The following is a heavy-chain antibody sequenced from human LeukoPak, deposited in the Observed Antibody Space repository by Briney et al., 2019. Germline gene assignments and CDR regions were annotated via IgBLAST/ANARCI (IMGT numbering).Heavy chain of an antibody. CDR1: GYTFTSYD. J-gene: IGHJ6*03. CDR3: ARGGSAYSYYYYMDV. D-gene: IGHD1-26*01. Sequence: ASVKVSCKASGYTFTSYDINWVRQATGQGLEWMGWMNPNCGNTGYAQKFQGRVIITRNTSINTAYMELSSLRSEDTAVYYCARGGSAYSYYYYMDVWGKGTTVTVSS. CDR2: MNPNCGNT. V-gene: IGHV1-8*01.